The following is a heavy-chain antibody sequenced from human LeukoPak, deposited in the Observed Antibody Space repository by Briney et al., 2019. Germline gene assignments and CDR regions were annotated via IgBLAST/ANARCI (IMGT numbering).Heavy chain of an antibody. J-gene: IGHJ6*03. CDR1: GYSISSGYS. Sequence: SETLSLTCTVSGYSISSGYSWGWIRQPPGKGLEWIGSIYHSGSTYYNPSLKSRVTISVDTSNYQFSLRLTSVTAADTAVYYCARDRKYCTSTSCHSSMDVGGKGTTVTVSS. CDR3: ARDRKYCTSTSCHSSMDV. CDR2: IYHSGST. V-gene: IGHV4-38-2*02. D-gene: IGHD2-2*01.